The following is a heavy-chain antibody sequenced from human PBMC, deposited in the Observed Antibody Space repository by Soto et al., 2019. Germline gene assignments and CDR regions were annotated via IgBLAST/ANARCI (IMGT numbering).Heavy chain of an antibody. D-gene: IGHD2-2*01. Sequence: ASVKVSCKASGYTFSSYYMHWVRQAPGQGLEWMGIINPSGGSTSYAQKFQGRITMTRDTSTSTVYMELSSLRSEDTAVYYCARDRVVVVPDATKLRCWFDPWGQGTLVTVSS. V-gene: IGHV1-46*01. J-gene: IGHJ5*02. CDR3: ARDRVVVVPDATKLRCWFDP. CDR2: INPSGGST. CDR1: GYTFSSYY.